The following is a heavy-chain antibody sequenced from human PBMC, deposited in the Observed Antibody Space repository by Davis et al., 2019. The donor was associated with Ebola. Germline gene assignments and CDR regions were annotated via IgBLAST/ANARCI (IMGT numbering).Heavy chain of an antibody. D-gene: IGHD3-22*01. CDR3: ARERYYYDSSGYYDY. CDR2: IKQDGSET. CDR1: GFTLSSYS. J-gene: IGHJ4*02. V-gene: IGHV3-7*01. Sequence: PGGSLRLSCAASGFTLSSYSMNWARQAPGKGLEWVANIKQDGSETYYVDSVKGRFTISRDNAKNSLYLQMNSLRAEDTAVYYCARERYYYDSSGYYDYWGQGTLVTVSS.